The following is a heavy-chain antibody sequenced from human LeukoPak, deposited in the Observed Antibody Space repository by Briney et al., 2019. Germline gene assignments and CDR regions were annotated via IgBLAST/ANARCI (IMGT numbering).Heavy chain of an antibody. CDR1: GLPIGGFA. Sequence: GGSLRLSCVASGLPIGGFAMHWVRQAPGQGLEWVSLISGDGVSTFFTDSVKGRFSISRDNSKNSLFLEMSSLRTEDTAMYYCARESGKFDYWGQGTLVAVSS. V-gene: IGHV3-43*02. CDR2: ISGDGVST. J-gene: IGHJ4*02. CDR3: ARESGKFDY.